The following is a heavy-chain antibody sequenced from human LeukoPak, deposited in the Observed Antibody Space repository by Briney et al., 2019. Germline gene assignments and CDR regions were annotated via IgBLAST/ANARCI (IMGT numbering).Heavy chain of an antibody. CDR3: ANRGKYYFDY. CDR2: IYAGGST. CDR1: GFNVNSNY. D-gene: IGHD1-14*01. J-gene: IGHJ4*02. Sequence: PGGSLRLSCTASGFNVNSNYMSWVRQAPGKGLEWVSVIYAGGSTYYADSVKGRFTISRDNSKNTLYLLMNSLRAEDTAIYYCANRGKYYFDYWGQGTLVTVSS. V-gene: IGHV3-53*01.